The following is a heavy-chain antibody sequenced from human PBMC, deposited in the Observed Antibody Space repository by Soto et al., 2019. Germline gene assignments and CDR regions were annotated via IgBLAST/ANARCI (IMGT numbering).Heavy chain of an antibody. CDR2: IISIFGTA. D-gene: IGHD3-10*01. CDR1: GGTFSNFV. CDR3: ARDPKPSITMVRGFMAV. Sequence: QVQLVQSGAEVKKPGSSVKVSCKASGGTFSNFVISWVRQASGQGLEWMGGIISIFGTANYAQQFQGRVTITADESTSTAYMELSSLRSEDTAVYYCARDPKPSITMVRGFMAVWGQGTTVIVSS. J-gene: IGHJ6*02. V-gene: IGHV1-69*01.